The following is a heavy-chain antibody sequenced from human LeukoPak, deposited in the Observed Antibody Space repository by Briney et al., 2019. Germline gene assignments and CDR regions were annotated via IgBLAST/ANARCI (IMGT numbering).Heavy chain of an antibody. V-gene: IGHV4-34*01. CDR2: INHSGST. CDR3: ASSFYDFWSGYSPFN. CDR1: GGSFSGYY. Sequence: SETLSLTCAVYGGSFSGYYWSWIRQPPGKGLEWIGEINHSGSTNYNPSLKSRVTISVDTSKNQFSLKLSSVTAADTAVYYCASSFYDFWSGYSPFNWGQGTLVTVSS. J-gene: IGHJ4*02. D-gene: IGHD3-3*01.